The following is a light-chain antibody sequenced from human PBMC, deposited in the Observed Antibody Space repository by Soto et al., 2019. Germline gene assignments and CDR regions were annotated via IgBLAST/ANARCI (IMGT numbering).Light chain of an antibody. Sequence: ETVMTQSPATLPVSPGERATLSCRASQNVRSNLAWYQQKPGQPPRLLIYGASTRATGVPARFSGSGSGTEFTLTINSLEPEDFAVYYCQQRSNWPPLTFGGGTKVEIK. J-gene: IGKJ4*01. CDR1: QNVRSN. CDR3: QQRSNWPPLT. V-gene: IGKV3-15*01. CDR2: GAS.